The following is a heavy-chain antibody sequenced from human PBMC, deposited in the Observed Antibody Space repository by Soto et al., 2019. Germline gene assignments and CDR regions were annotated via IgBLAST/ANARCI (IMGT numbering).Heavy chain of an antibody. D-gene: IGHD3-10*01. Sequence: EVQLVESGGGLVQPGGSLRLSCAASGFTFSSYWMHWVRQAPGKGLVWVSRINSDGSSTSYADSVKGRFTISRDNAKNTLERQMNSLRAEDTAVYYCARDSPGGDWFDPWGQGTLVTVSS. CDR2: INSDGSST. CDR1: GFTFSSYW. V-gene: IGHV3-74*01. J-gene: IGHJ5*02. CDR3: ARDSPGGDWFDP.